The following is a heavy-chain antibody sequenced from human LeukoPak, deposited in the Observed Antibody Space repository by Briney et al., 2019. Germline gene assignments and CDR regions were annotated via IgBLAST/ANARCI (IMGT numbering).Heavy chain of an antibody. V-gene: IGHV4-34*01. CDR2: INHNGNS. CDR3: ASLRVPGYFDY. CDR1: GRSFNDNY. J-gene: IGHJ4*03. D-gene: IGHD3-16*01. Sequence: SETLSLTCAVSGRSFNDNYWTWIRQPPGKGLEWIGEINHNGNSNYNPSLKSRVTISIDTSKKQFSLRLNAVTAADTAVFYCASLRVPGYFDYWGQGTLVTVSS.